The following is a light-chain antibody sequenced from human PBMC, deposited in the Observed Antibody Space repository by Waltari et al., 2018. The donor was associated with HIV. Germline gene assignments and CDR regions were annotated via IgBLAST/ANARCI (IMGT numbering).Light chain of an antibody. CDR3: QQYDNLPSLT. Sequence: DIQMTQSSSSLSASVGDRGTITCQASQDISNFLNWYQQKPGKAPKLLIYDASNLETGVPSRFSGSGSGTDFTFTISSLQPEDIATYYCQQYDNLPSLTFGGGTKVEIK. CDR1: QDISNF. J-gene: IGKJ4*01. CDR2: DAS. V-gene: IGKV1-33*01.